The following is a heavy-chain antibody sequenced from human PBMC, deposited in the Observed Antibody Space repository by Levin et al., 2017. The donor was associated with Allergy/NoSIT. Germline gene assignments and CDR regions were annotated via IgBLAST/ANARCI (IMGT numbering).Heavy chain of an antibody. J-gene: IGHJ5*02. CDR2: ISSSSSYI. V-gene: IGHV3-21*01. Sequence: GGSLRLSCAASGFTFSSYSMNWVRQAPGKGLEWVSSISSSSSYIYYADSVKGRFTISRDNAKNSLYLQMNSLRAEDTAVYYCARDAGIVVVPAATDWFDPWGQGTLVTVSS. CDR1: GFTFSSYS. D-gene: IGHD2-2*01. CDR3: ARDAGIVVVPAATDWFDP.